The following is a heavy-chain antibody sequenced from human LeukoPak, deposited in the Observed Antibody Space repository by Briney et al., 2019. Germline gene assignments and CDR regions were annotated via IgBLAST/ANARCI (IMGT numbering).Heavy chain of an antibody. CDR2: IYYSGST. V-gene: IGHV4-59*08. J-gene: IGHJ4*02. CDR1: GGSISSYY. Sequence: SETLSLTCTVSGGSISSYYWSWIRQPPGEGLEWIGYIYYSGSTNCNPSLKSRVTISVDTSKNQFSLKLSSVTAADTVVFYCARHRGIAVAGSIDYWGKGTRVTVFS. CDR3: ARHRGIAVAGSIDY. D-gene: IGHD6-19*01.